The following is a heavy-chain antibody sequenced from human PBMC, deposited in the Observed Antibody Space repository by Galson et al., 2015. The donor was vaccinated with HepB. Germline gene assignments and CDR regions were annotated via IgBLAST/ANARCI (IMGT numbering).Heavy chain of an antibody. V-gene: IGHV3-23*01. CDR1: GFTFSSHA. CDR3: AKDMEWLVPIYHFDY. CDR2: ISGSGGST. J-gene: IGHJ4*02. D-gene: IGHD6-19*01. Sequence: SLRLSCAASGFTFSSHAMSWVRQAPGKGLEWVSGISGSGGSTHCADSVKGRFTLSRDNSKNTLYLQLNSLRAEDTAVYYCAKDMEWLVPIYHFDYWGQGTLLTVSS.